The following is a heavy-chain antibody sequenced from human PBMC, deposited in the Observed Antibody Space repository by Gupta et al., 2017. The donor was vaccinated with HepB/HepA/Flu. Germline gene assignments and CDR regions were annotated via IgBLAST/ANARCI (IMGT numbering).Heavy chain of an antibody. D-gene: IGHD5-12*01. CDR2: ITGTGGYT. CDR1: GFTFSSYA. Sequence: EVQLLESGGGLVQPGGSLRLSCAASGFTFSSYAMSWVRQAPGKGLEWVSTITGTGGYTYYADSVEGRLTISRDNSKNTLYLQMDSLRAEDTAVYYCAKGVYSFQPSGFDIWGQGTMVTVSS. J-gene: IGHJ3*02. V-gene: IGHV3-23*01. CDR3: AKGVYSFQPSGFDI.